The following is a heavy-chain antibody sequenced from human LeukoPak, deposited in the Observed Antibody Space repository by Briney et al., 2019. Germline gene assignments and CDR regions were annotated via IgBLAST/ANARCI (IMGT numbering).Heavy chain of an antibody. Sequence: GGSLRLSCAASGFTFSSYCMHWVRQAPGKGLEWVSFIRYDGSNKYYADSVKGRFTISRDNSKNTLFLQMNSLRAEDTAVYYCAKEGRITMIVVDYWGQGTLVTVSS. D-gene: IGHD3-22*01. CDR3: AKEGRITMIVVDY. CDR1: GFTFSSYC. CDR2: IRYDGSNK. J-gene: IGHJ4*02. V-gene: IGHV3-30*02.